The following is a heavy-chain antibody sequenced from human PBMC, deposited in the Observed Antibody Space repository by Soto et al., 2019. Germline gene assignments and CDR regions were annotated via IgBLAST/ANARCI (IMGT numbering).Heavy chain of an antibody. V-gene: IGHV4-34*01. CDR3: ARGQKYYSSGSRVIYYYYGMDV. CDR2: INHSGST. CDR1: GGSFSCYY. J-gene: IGHJ6*02. D-gene: IGHD3-10*01. Sequence: SETLSLTCVVYGGSFSCYYWIWSRQTPGKGLEWIGEINHSGSTNYNPSLKSRVTISVDTSKSQFSLKLSSVTAADTAVYYCARGQKYYSSGSRVIYYYYGMDVWGQGTTVTVSS.